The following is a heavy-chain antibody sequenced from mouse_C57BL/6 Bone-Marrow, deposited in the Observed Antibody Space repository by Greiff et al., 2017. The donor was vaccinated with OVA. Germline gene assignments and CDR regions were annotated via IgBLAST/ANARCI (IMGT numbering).Heavy chain of an antibody. J-gene: IGHJ3*01. D-gene: IGHD2-1*01. CDR3: ARDGNYDWFAY. Sequence: EVHLVESGGGLVRPGGSLKLSCAASGFTFSSYAMSWVRQTPEQRLEWVATISDGGSYTYYPDNVKGRFTITRDNAKNNLYLQMSHLKSEDSSMYYCARDGNYDWFAYWGQGTPVTVSA. CDR1: GFTFSSYA. CDR2: ISDGGSYT. V-gene: IGHV5-4*01.